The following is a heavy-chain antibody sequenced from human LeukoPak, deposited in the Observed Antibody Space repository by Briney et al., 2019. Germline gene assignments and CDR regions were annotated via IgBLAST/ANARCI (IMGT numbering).Heavy chain of an antibody. V-gene: IGHV3-21*01. CDR3: ASGESILTGFDY. CDR2: ISSSSSYI. J-gene: IGHJ4*02. Sequence: GGSLRLSCAASGFTFSSYSMNWVRQAPGKGLEWVSSISSSSSYIYYADSVKGRFTISRDNAKNSLYLQMNSLRAEHTAVYYCASGESILTGFDYWGQGTLVTVSS. CDR1: GFTFSSYS. D-gene: IGHD3-9*01.